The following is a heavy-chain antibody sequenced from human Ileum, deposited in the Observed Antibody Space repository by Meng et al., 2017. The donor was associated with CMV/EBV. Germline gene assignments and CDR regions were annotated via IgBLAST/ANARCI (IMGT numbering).Heavy chain of an antibody. CDR3: ARDQMGIIDLDY. Sequence: GESLKISCAASGFIFSRYWMCWVRQAPGKGLEWVANIKQDGSVKYYVDSMKGRFTISRDNAKNSLYLQMNSLRAEDTAVYYCARDQMGIIDLDYWGQGAVVTVSS. CDR1: GFIFSRYW. CDR2: IKQDGSVK. V-gene: IGHV3-7*01. J-gene: IGHJ4*02. D-gene: IGHD5-24*01.